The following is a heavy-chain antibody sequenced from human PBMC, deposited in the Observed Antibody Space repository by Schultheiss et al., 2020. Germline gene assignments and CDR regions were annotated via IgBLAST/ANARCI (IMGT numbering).Heavy chain of an antibody. CDR3: ARHAPRMTTVTTYWFDP. CDR2: INHSGST. CDR1: GGSFSGYY. Sequence: SETLSLTCAVYGGSFSGYYWSWIRQPPGKGLEWIGEINHSGSTYYNPSLKSRVTISVDTSKNQFSLKLSSVTAADTAVYYCARHAPRMTTVTTYWFDPWGQGTLVTVSS. D-gene: IGHD4-17*01. V-gene: IGHV4-34*01. J-gene: IGHJ5*02.